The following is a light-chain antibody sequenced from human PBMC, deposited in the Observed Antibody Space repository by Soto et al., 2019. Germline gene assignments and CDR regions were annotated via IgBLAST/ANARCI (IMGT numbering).Light chain of an antibody. CDR2: AAS. J-gene: IGKJ1*01. V-gene: IGKV1-6*01. CDR1: QSISSY. CDR3: LQDYNYPPA. Sequence: IHMTLSPSSLSASVVDGVAIAVRASQSISSYLNWYQQKPGKAPKLLIYAASSLQSGVPSRFSGSGSGTNFTLTISSLQPEDSATYYCLQDYNYPPAFGQGTKVDIK.